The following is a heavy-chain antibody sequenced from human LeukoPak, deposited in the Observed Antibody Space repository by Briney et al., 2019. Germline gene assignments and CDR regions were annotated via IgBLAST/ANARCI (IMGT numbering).Heavy chain of an antibody. CDR1: GFTLSDYY. Sequence: GGSLRLSCVAPGFTLSDYYMSWIRQAPGKGLEWVSYISNSGTTMYYADSVKGRFTVSRDNAKNSLFLQMNSLRVEDTAVYYCARVGSSVVTPDWGQGTLVTVSS. CDR3: ARVGSSVVTPD. CDR2: ISNSGTTM. D-gene: IGHD4-23*01. J-gene: IGHJ4*02. V-gene: IGHV3-11*04.